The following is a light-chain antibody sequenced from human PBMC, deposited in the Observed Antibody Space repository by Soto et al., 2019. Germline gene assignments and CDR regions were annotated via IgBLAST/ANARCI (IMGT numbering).Light chain of an antibody. V-gene: IGLV1-47*02. CDR1: SPNIGSNP. CDR3: ASWDDSLSSVM. J-gene: IGLJ3*02. Sequence: QPVLTQPPSASGTPGQGVNISCSGTSPNIGSNPVYWYRHLPGTSPKLVIYTDNRRPSGVPDRFSGSKSGTTASLAISGLRSEDEADYYCASWDDSLSSVMFGGGTKLTVL. CDR2: TDN.